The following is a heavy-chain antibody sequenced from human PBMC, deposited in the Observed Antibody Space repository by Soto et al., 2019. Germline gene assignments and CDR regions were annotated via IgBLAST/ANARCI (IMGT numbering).Heavy chain of an antibody. Sequence: VASVKVSCKASGYTFTGYYMHWVRQAPGQGLEWMGWINPNSGGTNYAQKFQGRVTMTRDTSISTAYMELSRLRSDDTAVYYCARDRAESYYYYGMDVWGQGTTVTVSS. D-gene: IGHD3-10*01. V-gene: IGHV1-2*02. CDR1: GYTFTGYY. CDR3: ARDRAESYYYYGMDV. J-gene: IGHJ6*02. CDR2: INPNSGGT.